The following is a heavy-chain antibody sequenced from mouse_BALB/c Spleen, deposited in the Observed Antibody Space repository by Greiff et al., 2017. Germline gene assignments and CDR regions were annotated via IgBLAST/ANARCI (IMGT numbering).Heavy chain of an antibody. CDR3: AREGYGNPYYAMDY. CDR2: IWAGGST. V-gene: IGHV2-9*02. D-gene: IGHD2-10*02. J-gene: IGHJ4*01. CDR1: GFSLTSYG. Sequence: VQRVESGPGLVAPSQSLSITCTVSGFSLTSYGVHWVRQPPGKGLEWLGVIWAGGSTNYNSALMSRLSISKDNSKSQVFLKMNSLQTDDTAMYYCAREGYGNPYYAMDYWGQGTSVTVSS.